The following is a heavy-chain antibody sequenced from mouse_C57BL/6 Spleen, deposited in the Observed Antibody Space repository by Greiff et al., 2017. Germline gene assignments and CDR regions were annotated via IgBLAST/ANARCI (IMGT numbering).Heavy chain of an antibody. CDR2: IDPSDSYT. D-gene: IGHD3-2*02. V-gene: IGHV1-69*01. CDR1: GYTFTSYW. J-gene: IGHJ4*01. Sequence: QVQLKQPGAELVMPGASVKLSCKASGYTFTSYWMHWVKQRPGQGLEWIGEIDPSDSYTNYNQKFKGKSTLTVDKSSSTAYMQLSSLTSEDSAVYYCARSRGSSGPTLRAMDYWGQGTSVTVSS. CDR3: ARSRGSSGPTLRAMDY.